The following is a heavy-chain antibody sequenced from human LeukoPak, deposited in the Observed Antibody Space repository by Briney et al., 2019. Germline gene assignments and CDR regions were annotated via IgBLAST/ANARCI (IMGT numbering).Heavy chain of an antibody. D-gene: IGHD6-13*01. CDR3: ATDNAIAAAGHDAFDI. CDR2: FDPEDGET. V-gene: IGHV1-24*01. J-gene: IGHJ3*02. Sequence: GASVKVSCKVSGYSLTELSMHWVRQAPGKGLEWMGGFDPEDGETIYAQKFQGRVTMTEDTSTDTAYMELSSLRSEDTAVYYCATDNAIAAAGHDAFDIWGQGTMVTVSS. CDR1: GYSLTELS.